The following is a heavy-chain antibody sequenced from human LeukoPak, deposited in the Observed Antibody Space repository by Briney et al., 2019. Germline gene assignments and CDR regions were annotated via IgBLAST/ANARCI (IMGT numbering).Heavy chain of an antibody. CDR1: GYSISSGYY. V-gene: IGHV4-38-2*02. D-gene: IGHD1-26*01. Sequence: SETLSLTCTVSGYSISSGYYWGWIRQPPGKGLEWIGTIYHNGSTYYNPSLKSRVTILVDMSKNQFSLKLSSVTAADTAVYYCARDPQTSGAGLSHRFDPWGQGTLVTVSS. J-gene: IGHJ5*02. CDR2: IYHNGST. CDR3: ARDPQTSGAGLSHRFDP.